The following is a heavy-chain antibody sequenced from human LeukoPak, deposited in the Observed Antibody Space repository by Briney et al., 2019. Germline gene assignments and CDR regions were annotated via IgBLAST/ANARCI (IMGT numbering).Heavy chain of an antibody. CDR3: AKDLHPRSGSYSPFGY. CDR2: ISGSGGST. Sequence: GGSLRLSCAASGFTFSSYAMSWVRQAPGKGLEWVSAISGSGGSTYYADSVKGRFTISRDNSKNTLYLQMNSLRAEDTAEYYCAKDLHPRSGSYSPFGYGGQGPLVTVSS. V-gene: IGHV3-23*01. J-gene: IGHJ4*02. D-gene: IGHD3-10*01. CDR1: GFTFSSYA.